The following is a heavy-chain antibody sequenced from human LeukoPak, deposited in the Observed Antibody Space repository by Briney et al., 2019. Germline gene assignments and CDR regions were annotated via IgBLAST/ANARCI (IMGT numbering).Heavy chain of an antibody. D-gene: IGHD5-18*01. CDR3: ATQGRGYSYGHYYFDY. CDR2: ISSSSSYI. V-gene: IGHV3-21*01. J-gene: IGHJ4*02. CDR1: GFTFGAYW. Sequence: PGGSLRLSCAASGFTFGAYWMSWVRQAPGKGLEWVSSISSSSSYIYYADSVKGRFTISRDNAKNSLYLQMNSLRAEDTAVYYCATQGRGYSYGHYYFDYWGQGTLVTVSS.